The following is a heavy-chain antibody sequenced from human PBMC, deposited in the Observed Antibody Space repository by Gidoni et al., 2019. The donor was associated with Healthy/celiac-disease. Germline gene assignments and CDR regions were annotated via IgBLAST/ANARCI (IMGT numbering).Heavy chain of an antibody. CDR3: ARSQPHDNRVAYYYGMDV. CDR1: GGSISSYS. Sequence: QVQLQESGPGLVKPSETLSLTCTVSGGSISSYSWSWIRQPPGKGLEWIGYIYYSGSTNYNPSLKSRVTISVDTSKNQFSLKLSSVTAADTAVYYCARSQPHDNRVAYYYGMDVWGQGTTVTVSS. D-gene: IGHD3-22*01. J-gene: IGHJ6*02. V-gene: IGHV4-59*01. CDR2: IYYSGST.